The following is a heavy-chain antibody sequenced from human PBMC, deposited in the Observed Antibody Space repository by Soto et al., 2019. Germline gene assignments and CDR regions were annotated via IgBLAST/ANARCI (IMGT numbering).Heavy chain of an antibody. J-gene: IGHJ4*02. V-gene: IGHV1-2*04. CDR3: ARDRGYCTNGVCYGLDY. CDR2: INPNSGGT. D-gene: IGHD2-8*01. CDR1: GYTFTGYY. Sequence: ASVKVSCKASGYTFTGYYMHWVRQAHGQGLEWMGWINPNSGGTNYAQKFQGWVTMTRDTSISTAYMELSRLRSDDTAVYYCARDRGYCTNGVCYGLDYWGQGTLVTVSS.